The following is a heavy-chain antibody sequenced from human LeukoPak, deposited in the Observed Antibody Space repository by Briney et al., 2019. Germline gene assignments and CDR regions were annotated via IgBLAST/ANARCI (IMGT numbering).Heavy chain of an antibody. CDR1: GGSISSGSYY. J-gene: IGHJ6*04. V-gene: IGHV4-61*02. CDR2: IYTSGST. Sequence: PSETLSLTCTVSGGSISSGSYYWSWIRQPAGKGLEWIGRIYTSGSTNYNPSLKSRFTISVDTSKNQFSLKLSSVTAADTAVYYCARGEYYDFWSGYLVPDVWGKGTTVTVSS. CDR3: ARGEYYDFWSGYLVPDV. D-gene: IGHD3-3*01.